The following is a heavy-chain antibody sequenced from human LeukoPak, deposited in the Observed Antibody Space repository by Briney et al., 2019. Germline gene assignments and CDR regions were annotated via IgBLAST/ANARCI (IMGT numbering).Heavy chain of an antibody. Sequence: GGSLRLSCAASGFTFSDNYMSWVRQAPGKGLEWVDNINQDGSEKYYVDSVKGRFTISRDNAKNSLYLQMNSLRAEDTAVYYCARDQGFSYYFYYMDVWGKGTTVTVSS. D-gene: IGHD3-3*01. J-gene: IGHJ6*03. CDR2: INQDGSEK. V-gene: IGHV3-7*01. CDR1: GFTFSDNY. CDR3: ARDQGFSYYFYYMDV.